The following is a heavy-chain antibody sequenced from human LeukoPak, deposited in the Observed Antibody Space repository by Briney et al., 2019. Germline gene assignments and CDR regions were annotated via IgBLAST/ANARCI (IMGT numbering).Heavy chain of an antibody. CDR2: IYPADSET. V-gene: IGHV5-51*01. J-gene: IGHJ4*02. Sequence: GESLKISCRVSGYAFASYWIGWVRQVPGKGLEWMGIIYPADSETKSSPSFQGQVTFSADKSINTAYLQWSSLKASDTAMYYCARQPPEYYDFWSGFDYWGQGTLVTVSS. CDR3: ARQPPEYYDFWSGFDY. D-gene: IGHD3-3*01. CDR1: GYAFASYW.